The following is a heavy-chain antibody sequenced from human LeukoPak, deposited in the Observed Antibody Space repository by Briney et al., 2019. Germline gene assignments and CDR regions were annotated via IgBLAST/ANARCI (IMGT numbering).Heavy chain of an antibody. Sequence: GGSLRLSCAASGFTSDDYAMHWVRQAPGKGLEWVSLISWDGGSTYYADSVKGRFTISRDNSKNSLYLQMNSLRAEDTALYYCAKDGSSSWSFHPYYFDYWGQGTLVTVSS. D-gene: IGHD6-13*01. CDR3: AKDGSSSWSFHPYYFDY. J-gene: IGHJ4*02. CDR2: ISWDGGST. V-gene: IGHV3-43D*03. CDR1: GFTSDDYA.